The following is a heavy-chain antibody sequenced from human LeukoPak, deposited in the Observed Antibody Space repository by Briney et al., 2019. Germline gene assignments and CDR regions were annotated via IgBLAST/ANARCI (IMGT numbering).Heavy chain of an antibody. CDR1: GFTVSSNY. Sequence: GGSLRLSCAASGFTVSSNYMSWVRQAPGKGLEWVSVIYSGGSTYYADSVKGRFTISRDNSKNTLYLRMNSLRAEDTAVYYCARDVQCGGDCYYDYWGQGTLVTVSS. CDR3: ARDVQCGGDCYYDY. V-gene: IGHV3-66*02. J-gene: IGHJ4*02. CDR2: IYSGGST. D-gene: IGHD2-21*01.